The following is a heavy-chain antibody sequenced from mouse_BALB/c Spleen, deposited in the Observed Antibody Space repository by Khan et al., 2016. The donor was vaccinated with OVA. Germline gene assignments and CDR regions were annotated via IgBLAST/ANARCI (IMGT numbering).Heavy chain of an antibody. Sequence: QVQLKESGPGLVAPSQSLSITCTVSGFSLSSNGVSWVRQPPGKGLEWLGVIWDDGSTNYHSTLKSRLIISKDNSKSQVFLKLNSLQTDDTATYYCAKFTPDYYSMDYWGQGTSVTVSS. J-gene: IGHJ4*01. V-gene: IGHV2-3*01. CDR1: GFSLSSNG. D-gene: IGHD1-1*01. CDR3: AKFTPDYYSMDY. CDR2: IWDDGST.